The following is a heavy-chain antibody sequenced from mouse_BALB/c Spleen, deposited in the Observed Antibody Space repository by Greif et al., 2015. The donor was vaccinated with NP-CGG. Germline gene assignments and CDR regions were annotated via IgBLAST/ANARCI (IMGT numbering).Heavy chain of an antibody. CDR1: GFNIKDTY. CDR2: IDPANGNT. D-gene: IGHD3-1*01. Sequence: EVQLQQSGAELVKPGASVKLSCTASGFNIKDTYMHWVKQRPEQGLEWIGRIDPANGNTEYDPKFQGKATITADTSSNTAYLQLSSLTSEDTAVYYCARARPYYAMDYWGQGTSVTVSS. CDR3: ARARPYYAMDY. V-gene: IGHV14-3*02. J-gene: IGHJ4*01.